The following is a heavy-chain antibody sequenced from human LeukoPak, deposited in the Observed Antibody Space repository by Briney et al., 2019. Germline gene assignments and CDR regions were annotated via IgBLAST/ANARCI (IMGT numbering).Heavy chain of an antibody. J-gene: IGHJ4*02. Sequence: SATLSLTWTVAGGSISSYYWSWIRQPPGKGLEWIGYIYYSGSTNYNPSLKSRVTISVDTSKNQFSLKLSSVTAADTAVYYCARTTIYFDYWGQGTLVTVSS. CDR3: ARTTIYFDY. D-gene: IGHD4-17*01. V-gene: IGHV4-59*01. CDR1: GGSISSYY. CDR2: IYYSGST.